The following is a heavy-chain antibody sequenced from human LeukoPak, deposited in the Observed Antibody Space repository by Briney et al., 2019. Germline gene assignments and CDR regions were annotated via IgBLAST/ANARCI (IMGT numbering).Heavy chain of an antibody. Sequence: ASVKVSCKASGYTFTSYAMNWVQQAPGRGLEWMGWINTNTGNPTYAQGFTGRFVFSLDTSVSTAYLQISSLKAEDTAVYYCARVPVAGMIDYWGQGTLVTVSS. V-gene: IGHV7-4-1*02. CDR1: GYTFTSYA. D-gene: IGHD6-19*01. J-gene: IGHJ4*02. CDR2: INTNTGNP. CDR3: ARVPVAGMIDY.